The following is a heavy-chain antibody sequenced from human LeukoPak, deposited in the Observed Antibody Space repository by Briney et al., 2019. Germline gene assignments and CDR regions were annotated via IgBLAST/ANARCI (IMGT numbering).Heavy chain of an antibody. V-gene: IGHV3-30*04. Sequence: GGSLRLSCAASGFTFSSYAMHWVRQAPGKGLEWVAVISYDGSNKYYADSVKGRFTISRDNSKNTLYLQMNSLRAEDTAVYYCATASIAARHDYWGQGTLVTVSS. CDR1: GFTFSSYA. J-gene: IGHJ4*02. CDR2: ISYDGSNK. CDR3: ATASIAARHDY. D-gene: IGHD6-6*01.